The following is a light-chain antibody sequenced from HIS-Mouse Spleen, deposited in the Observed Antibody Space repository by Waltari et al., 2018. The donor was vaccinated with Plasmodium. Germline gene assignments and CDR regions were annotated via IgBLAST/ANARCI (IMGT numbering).Light chain of an antibody. V-gene: IGKV4-1*01. CDR2: WAS. Sequence: DIVMTQSPDSLAVSLGERATINCQSSQSVLYSSNNKNYLAWYQQKPGQPPKLRIYWASTRESGVPDRFSGSGSGTDFTLTISSLQAEDVAVYYCQQYYSTPPITFGQGTRLEIK. CDR1: QSVLYSSNNKNY. J-gene: IGKJ5*01. CDR3: QQYYSTPPIT.